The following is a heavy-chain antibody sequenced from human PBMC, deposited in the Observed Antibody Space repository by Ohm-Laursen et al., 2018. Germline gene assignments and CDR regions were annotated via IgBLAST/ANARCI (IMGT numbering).Heavy chain of an antibody. CDR2: IYYSGNT. CDR1: GGSIRSYY. J-gene: IGHJ3*02. CDR3: ARRFNDAFDI. V-gene: IGHV4-59*08. Sequence: GTLSLTCIVSGGSIRSYYWSWIRQPPGKGLEWIGYIYYSGNTNSNPSLKSRVTISVDTSKTQFSLKLNSVTAADTAVYYCARRFNDAFDIWGQGTMVTVSS.